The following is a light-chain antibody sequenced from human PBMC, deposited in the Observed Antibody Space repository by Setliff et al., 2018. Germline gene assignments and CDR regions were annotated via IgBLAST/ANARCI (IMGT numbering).Light chain of an antibody. Sequence: QSVLTQPPSASGTLGQRVTISCSGSSSNIGTNNVNWYQQLPGTAPKLLIYSNNQRPSGVPDRFSGSESGTSASLAISGLQSEDEADYYCAAWDDSLNGHVFGTGTKVTVL. J-gene: IGLJ1*01. CDR1: SSNIGTNN. CDR2: SNN. V-gene: IGLV1-44*01. CDR3: AAWDDSLNGHV.